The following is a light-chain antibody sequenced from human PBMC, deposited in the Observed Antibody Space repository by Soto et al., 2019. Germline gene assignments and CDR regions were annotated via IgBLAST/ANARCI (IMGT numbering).Light chain of an antibody. CDR3: QQYNNWPPWT. CDR2: GAS. CDR1: QSVSSSY. V-gene: IGKV3-15*01. J-gene: IGKJ1*01. Sequence: EIVLTQSPGTLSLSPGERATLSCRASQSVSSSYLAWYQQKPGQSPRLLIYGASTRATGIPARFSGSGSGTEFTLTIRRLQSEDFAVYYCQQYNNWPPWTFGQGTKLDIK.